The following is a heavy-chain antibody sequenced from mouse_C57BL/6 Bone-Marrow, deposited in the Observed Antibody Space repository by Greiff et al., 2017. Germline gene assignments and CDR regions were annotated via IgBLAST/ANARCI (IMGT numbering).Heavy chain of an antibody. CDR3: ARHPNLDY. J-gene: IGHJ2*01. D-gene: IGHD6-1*01. V-gene: IGHV5-12*01. Sequence: EVKVVESGGGLVQPGGSLKLSCAASGFTFSDYYMYWVRQTPEKRLEWVAYISNGGGSTYYPDTVKGRFTISRDNAKNTLYLQMSRLKSEDTAMYYCARHPNLDYWGQGTTLTVSS. CDR1: GFTFSDYY. CDR2: ISNGGGST.